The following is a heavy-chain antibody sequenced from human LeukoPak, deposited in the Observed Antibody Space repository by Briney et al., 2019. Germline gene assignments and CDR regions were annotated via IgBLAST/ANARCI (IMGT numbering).Heavy chain of an antibody. J-gene: IGHJ1*01. Sequence: AGGSLRLSCAASGFIFNSYWMSWVRQAPGKGLEWVANVKQDGSEKYYVDSVRGRFTISRDNGKNSLYLQMDSLRAEDTAVYYCVREPHRPKYDTIQQWGQGTLVTVSS. V-gene: IGHV3-7*01. CDR1: GFIFNSYW. D-gene: IGHD3-22*01. CDR2: VKQDGSEK. CDR3: VREPHRPKYDTIQQ.